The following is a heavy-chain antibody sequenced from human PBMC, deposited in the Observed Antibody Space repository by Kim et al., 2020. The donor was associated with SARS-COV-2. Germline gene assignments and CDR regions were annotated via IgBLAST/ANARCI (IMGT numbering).Heavy chain of an antibody. Sequence: GGSLRLSCAASGFTFSSYSMNWVRQAPGKGLEWVSSISSSSSYIYYADSVKGRFTISRDNAKNSLYLQMNSLRAEDTAVYYCARDFVQLWSFDYWGQGTLVTVSS. V-gene: IGHV3-21*01. D-gene: IGHD5-18*01. CDR1: GFTFSSYS. CDR3: ARDFVQLWSFDY. J-gene: IGHJ4*02. CDR2: ISSSSSYI.